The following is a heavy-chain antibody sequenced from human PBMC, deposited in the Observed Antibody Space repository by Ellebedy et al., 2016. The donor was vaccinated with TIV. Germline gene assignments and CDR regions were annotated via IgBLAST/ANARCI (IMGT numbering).Heavy chain of an antibody. CDR3: ARGMKLGIVWYYFDY. J-gene: IGHJ4*02. D-gene: IGHD7-27*01. CDR1: GYTFTGYY. Sequence: AASVKVSCQASGYTFTGYYMHWVRQAPGQGLEWMGWINPNSGGTNYAQKFQGWVTMTRDTSISTAYMELSRLRSNDTAVYYCARGMKLGIVWYYFDYWGQGTLVTVSS. V-gene: IGHV1-2*04. CDR2: INPNSGGT.